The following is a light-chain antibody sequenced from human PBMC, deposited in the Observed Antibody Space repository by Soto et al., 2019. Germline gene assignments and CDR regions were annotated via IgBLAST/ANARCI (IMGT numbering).Light chain of an antibody. CDR2: EVT. CDR1: SSDVGGYNY. V-gene: IGLV2-8*01. Sequence: QSALTQPPSASGSPGQSVSISCTGTSSDVGGYNYVTWYQQHPGKAPKLMIFEVTKRPSGVPDRFSGSKSGNTASLTVSGLQAEDEADYYCSSYAGNIVVFGGGTQLTVL. CDR3: SSYAGNIVV. J-gene: IGLJ2*01.